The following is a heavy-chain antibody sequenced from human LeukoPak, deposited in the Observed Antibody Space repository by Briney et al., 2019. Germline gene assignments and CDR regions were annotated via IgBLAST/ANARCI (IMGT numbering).Heavy chain of an antibody. CDR2: INPNSGGT. V-gene: IGHV1-2*02. CDR1: GYTFTGYY. Sequence: ASVKVSCKASGYTFTGYYMHWVRQAPGQGLEWMGWINPNSGGTNYAQKFQGRVTMTRETSISTAYMELSRLRSDDTAVYYCARSYCFPGCYPDYWGQGTLVTVSS. CDR3: ARSYCFPGCYPDY. D-gene: IGHD2-15*01. J-gene: IGHJ4*02.